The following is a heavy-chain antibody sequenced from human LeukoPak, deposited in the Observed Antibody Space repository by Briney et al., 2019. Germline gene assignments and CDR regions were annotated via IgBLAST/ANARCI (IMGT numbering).Heavy chain of an antibody. V-gene: IGHV3-48*01. Sequence: GGSLRLSCAASGFTFSSYSMNWVRQAPGKGLEWVSYISSSSSTIYYADSVKGRFTISRDNAKNSVYLQMNSLRAEDTAVYYCARDRVRREYSDSSGYRPDAFDIWGQGTMVTVSS. CDR1: GFTFSSYS. CDR2: ISSSSSTI. J-gene: IGHJ3*02. D-gene: IGHD3-22*01. CDR3: ARDRVRREYSDSSGYRPDAFDI.